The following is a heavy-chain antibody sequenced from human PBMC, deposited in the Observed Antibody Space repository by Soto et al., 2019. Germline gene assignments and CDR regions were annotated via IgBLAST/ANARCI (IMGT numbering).Heavy chain of an antibody. Sequence: PGGSLRLSCAASGFTFSGDWMHWVRQAAGKGLVWGSRINMDGSSTNYEDSVKGRFTISRDNAKNTLYLQMNSLRVDDTVVYYCARGPRGLYHHDYWGQGALVTVSS. CDR2: INMDGSST. CDR3: ARGPRGLYHHDY. CDR1: GFTFSGDW. J-gene: IGHJ4*02. D-gene: IGHD2-2*01. V-gene: IGHV3-74*01.